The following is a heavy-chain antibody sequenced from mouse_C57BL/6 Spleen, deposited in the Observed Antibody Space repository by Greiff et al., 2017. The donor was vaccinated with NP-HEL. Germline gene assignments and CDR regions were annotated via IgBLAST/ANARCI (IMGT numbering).Heavy chain of an antibody. V-gene: IGHV1-69*01. D-gene: IGHD2-2*01. CDR3: ARSYGYDAYAMDY. CDR2: IDPSDSYT. Sequence: VQLQQSGAELVMPGASVKLSCKASGYTFTSYWMHWVKQRPGQGLEWIGEIDPSDSYTNYNQKFKGKSTLTVDKSSSTAYMQLSSLTSEDSAVYYCARSYGYDAYAMDYWGQGTSVTVSS. J-gene: IGHJ4*01. CDR1: GYTFTSYW.